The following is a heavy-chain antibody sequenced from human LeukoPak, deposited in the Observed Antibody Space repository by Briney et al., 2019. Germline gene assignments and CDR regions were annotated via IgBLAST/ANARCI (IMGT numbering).Heavy chain of an antibody. CDR3: VRMPHYGDLNYSFDY. CDR1: GFTFSSYG. CDR2: ISYDGSNK. Sequence: PGRSLRLSCAASGFTFSSYGMHWVRQAPGKGLEWVAVISYDGSNKYYADSVRGRFTISRDNSKNTLYLQMNSLRAEDTALYYCVRMPHYGDLNYSFDYWGQGTLVTVSS. D-gene: IGHD4-17*01. V-gene: IGHV3-30*03. J-gene: IGHJ4*02.